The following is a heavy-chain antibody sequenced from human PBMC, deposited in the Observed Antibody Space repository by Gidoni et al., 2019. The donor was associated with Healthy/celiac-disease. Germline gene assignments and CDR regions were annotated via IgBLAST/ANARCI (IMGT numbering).Heavy chain of an antibody. J-gene: IGHJ4*02. Sequence: EVQLVESGGGLVQPGGSLRLSCAASGFTFSSYAMSWVRQAPGKGLEWVSAISGSGGSTYYADSVKGRFTISRDNSKNTLYLQMNSLRAEDTAVYYCAKVIGSGTAMVRLLDYWGQGTLVTVSS. CDR1: GFTFSSYA. CDR2: ISGSGGST. V-gene: IGHV3-23*04. D-gene: IGHD5-18*01. CDR3: AKVIGSGTAMVRLLDY.